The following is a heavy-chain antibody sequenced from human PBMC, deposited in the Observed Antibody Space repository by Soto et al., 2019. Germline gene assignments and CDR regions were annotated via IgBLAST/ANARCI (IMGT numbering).Heavy chain of an antibody. CDR3: ARLPGHYGDYLFDY. Sequence: SETLSLTCTVSGGSISSGSYYWSWIRQPPGKGLEWIGYIYYSGSTNYNPSLKSRVTRSVDTSKNQFSLKLSSVTAADTAVYYCARLPGHYGDYLFDYWGQGTLVPVSS. D-gene: IGHD4-17*01. CDR1: GGSISSGSYY. J-gene: IGHJ4*02. V-gene: IGHV4-61*01. CDR2: IYYSGST.